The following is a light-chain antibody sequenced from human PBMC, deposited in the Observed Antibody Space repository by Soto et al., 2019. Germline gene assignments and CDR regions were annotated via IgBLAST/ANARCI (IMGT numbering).Light chain of an antibody. CDR3: HQYSSSPTT. J-gene: IGKJ4*01. CDR2: DAS. V-gene: IGKV3D-20*01. CDR1: QSVSSSY. Sequence: IVFTHAPVTLSLSPVERATLSCRASQSVSSSYLACYQQKPGLAPRLLIYDASSRATGIPDRFSGSGSGTAFTLTIDRLEPEDFAVYYCHQYSSSPTTFGGGTKVDIK.